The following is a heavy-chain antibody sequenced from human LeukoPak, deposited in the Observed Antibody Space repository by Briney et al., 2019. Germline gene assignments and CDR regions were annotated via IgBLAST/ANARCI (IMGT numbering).Heavy chain of an antibody. CDR3: ARAPYYYGSGSYYP. CDR2: IYYSGST. J-gene: IGHJ5*02. Sequence: SETLSLTCTASGGSISGYYYSWIRQPPGKGLEWIGYIYYSGSTNYNPSLKSRVTISVDTSKNQFSLKLSSVTAADTAVYYCARAPYYYGSGSYYPWGQGTLVTVSS. CDR1: GGSISGYY. D-gene: IGHD3-10*01. V-gene: IGHV4-59*12.